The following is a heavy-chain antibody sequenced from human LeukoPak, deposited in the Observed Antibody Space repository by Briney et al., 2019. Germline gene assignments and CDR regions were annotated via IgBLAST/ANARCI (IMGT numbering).Heavy chain of an antibody. CDR1: GFTFSSYA. J-gene: IGHJ4*02. V-gene: IGHV3-30*04. CDR2: ISYDGSNK. CDR3: EGYCSGGSCYPRPPKTTNGYYFDY. Sequence: GGSLRLSCAASGFTFSSYAMHWVRQAPGKGLEWVAVISYDGSNKYYADSVKGRFTISRDNSKNTLYLQMNSLRAEDTAVYYCEGYCSGGSCYPRPPKTTNGYYFDYWGQGTLVTVSS. D-gene: IGHD2-15*01.